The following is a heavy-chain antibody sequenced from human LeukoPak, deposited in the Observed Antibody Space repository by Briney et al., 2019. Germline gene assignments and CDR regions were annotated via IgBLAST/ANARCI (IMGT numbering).Heavy chain of an antibody. Sequence: GGSLRLSCAASGFTFSTYTMYWVRHPPGKRLEWVSIIGSSGGGIHYADSVKDRFTISRDNSKNALYLQMNSLRVEDTAVYYCAIDPNWGTHSWGQGVLVTVSS. J-gene: IGHJ4*02. V-gene: IGHV3-23*01. CDR2: IGSSGGGI. CDR1: GFTFSTYT. CDR3: AIDPNWGTHS. D-gene: IGHD7-27*01.